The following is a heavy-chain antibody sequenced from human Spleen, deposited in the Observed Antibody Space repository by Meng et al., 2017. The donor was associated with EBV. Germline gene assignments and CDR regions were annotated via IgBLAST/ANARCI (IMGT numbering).Heavy chain of an antibody. J-gene: IGHJ4*02. D-gene: IGHD6-25*01. Sequence: EVQLVESXXALVKXGGSLRLSCAASGFTFSSYWMHWVRQAPGKGLVWVSRINEDGRITTYADSVKGRFTISRDNTKNTLYLQMNSLRAEDTAVYFCSRDLVGSADYWGQGTLVTVSS. CDR3: SRDLVGSADY. V-gene: IGHV3-74*01. CDR2: INEDGRIT. CDR1: GFTFSSYW.